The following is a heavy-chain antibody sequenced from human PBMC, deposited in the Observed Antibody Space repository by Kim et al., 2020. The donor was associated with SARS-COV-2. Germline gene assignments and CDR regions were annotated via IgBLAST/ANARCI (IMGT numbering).Heavy chain of an antibody. V-gene: IGHV3-23*01. J-gene: IGHJ4*02. D-gene: IGHD1-26*01. Sequence: DAVKGRFTISGDNAKNTLYQQMNSLRAESTPVYYCAKAPTPCSGSYPLDYWGQGTLVTVSS. CDR3: AKAPTPCSGSYPLDY.